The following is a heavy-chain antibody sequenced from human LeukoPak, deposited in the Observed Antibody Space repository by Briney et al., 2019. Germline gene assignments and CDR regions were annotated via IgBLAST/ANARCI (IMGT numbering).Heavy chain of an antibody. CDR3: AREGYCSGGSCRHNWFDP. V-gene: IGHV1-18*01. CDR2: ISAYNGNT. Sequence: ASVKVSCKASGFIFTDYGISWVRQAPGQGLEWMGWISAYNGNTNYAQKLQGRVTMTTDTSTSTAYMELRSLRSDDTAVYYCAREGYCSGGSCRHNWFDPWGQGTLVTVSS. J-gene: IGHJ5*02. D-gene: IGHD2-15*01. CDR1: GFIFTDYG.